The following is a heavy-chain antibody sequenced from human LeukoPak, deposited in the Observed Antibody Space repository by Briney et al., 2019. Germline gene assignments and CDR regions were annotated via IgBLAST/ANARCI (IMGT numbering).Heavy chain of an antibody. CDR3: ARHDRFDY. D-gene: IGHD3-22*01. V-gene: IGHV5-51*01. CDR2: IYPGDSDT. Sequence: GASLQISSKGSGYCFTSYWIVWVRQLPGKSLEWMGIIYPGDSDTRSSPSFQGQVTISADKSISTAYLQWSSLKASDTAMYYCARHDRFDYWGQGTLVTVSS. CDR1: GYCFTSYW. J-gene: IGHJ4*02.